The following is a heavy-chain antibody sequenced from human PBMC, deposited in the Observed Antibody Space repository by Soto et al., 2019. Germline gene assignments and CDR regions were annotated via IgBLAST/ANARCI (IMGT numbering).Heavy chain of an antibody. CDR3: ARGNRPPTYYFEY. CDR1: GYSFTSYW. J-gene: IGHJ4*02. D-gene: IGHD1-1*01. CDR2: MYPGDSDT. V-gene: IGHV5-51*01. Sequence: PGESLKISCKASGYSFTSYWIGWVRQMPGKGLELMGIMYPGDSDTRYSPSFQGQVTISADKSISTAYLQWSSLKASDTAIYYCARGNRPPTYYFEYCGQGTLVTVSS.